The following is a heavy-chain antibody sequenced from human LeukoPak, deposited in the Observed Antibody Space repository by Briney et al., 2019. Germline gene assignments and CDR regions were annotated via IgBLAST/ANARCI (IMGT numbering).Heavy chain of an antibody. V-gene: IGHV3-23*01. CDR2: ISASGGST. J-gene: IGHJ4*02. D-gene: IGHD1-26*01. Sequence: GGSLRLSCAASGFTFSSYAMSWVRQAPGRGLEWVSGISASGGSTYYADSVKGRFTISRDNSKNTLYLQMNSLRAEDTAVYYCAKVTSGSYTFDYWGQGTLVTVSS. CDR3: AKVTSGSYTFDY. CDR1: GFTFSSYA.